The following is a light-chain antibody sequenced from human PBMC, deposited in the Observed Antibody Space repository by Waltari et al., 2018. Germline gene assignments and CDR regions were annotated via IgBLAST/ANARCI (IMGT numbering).Light chain of an antibody. CDR1: SSDVGGYNY. Sequence: QSALTQPPSASGSPGQSVTISCPGTSSDVGGYNYVSWYQHHPGKAPKLLIYDVTKRPSGVPDRFSASKSGDTASLTVSGLQAEDEADYYCSSFTPRTNVLFGGGTKLTVL. J-gene: IGLJ2*01. CDR2: DVT. CDR3: SSFTPRTNVL. V-gene: IGLV2-8*01.